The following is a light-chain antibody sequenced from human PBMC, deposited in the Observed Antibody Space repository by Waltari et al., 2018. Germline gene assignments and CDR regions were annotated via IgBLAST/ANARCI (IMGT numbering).Light chain of an antibody. CDR2: GAS. V-gene: IGKV3-20*01. CDR1: QYVLSPS. Sequence: EIILTQSPGTLSLNTGERATLSCRASQYVLSPSLAWYQQRPGQPPRLLVYGASSRATGDPARFSGSGSGTDFTLASSRLEHDDFAVYYCYQYGSSLSFGAGTRVEIK. CDR3: YQYGSSLS. J-gene: IGKJ4*01.